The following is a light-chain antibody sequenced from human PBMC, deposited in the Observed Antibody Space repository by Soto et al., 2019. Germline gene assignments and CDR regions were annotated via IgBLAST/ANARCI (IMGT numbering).Light chain of an antibody. Sequence: DIVMTQSPDSLAVSLGERATINCKSSQSVLYSSNNKNYLAWYQQKPGQPPKLLIYWASTRESGVPDRFSGSGSGTDFTLTISSLQAEDVAVYYCQQYYDSPQTFGQGTNVDIK. J-gene: IGKJ1*01. CDR3: QQYYDSPQT. CDR1: QSVLYSSNNKNY. V-gene: IGKV4-1*01. CDR2: WAS.